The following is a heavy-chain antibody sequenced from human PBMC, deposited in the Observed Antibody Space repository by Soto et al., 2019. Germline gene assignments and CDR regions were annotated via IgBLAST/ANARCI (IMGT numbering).Heavy chain of an antibody. CDR3: ARTYYDFWSPPYGMDV. V-gene: IGHV4-59*01. J-gene: IGHJ6*02. Sequence: SETLSLTCTVSGGSISSYYWSWIRQPPGKGLEWIGYIYYSGSTNYNPSLKSRVTISVDTSKNQFSLKLSSVTAADTAVYYCARTYYDFWSPPYGMDVCCQGTTGTGS. CDR2: IYYSGST. CDR1: GGSISSYY. D-gene: IGHD3-3*01.